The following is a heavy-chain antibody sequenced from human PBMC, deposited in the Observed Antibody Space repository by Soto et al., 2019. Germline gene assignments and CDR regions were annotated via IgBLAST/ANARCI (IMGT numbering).Heavy chain of an antibody. CDR3: ARRHIQLWLFDY. J-gene: IGHJ4*02. D-gene: IGHD5-18*01. CDR2: TDYSGNT. Sequence: PSETLSLTCTVSSDSISSYYWIWIRQSPGKGLEWIGYTDYSGNTNYNPSLKSRVTISVDTSKNQFSLKLSSVTAADTAVYYCARRHIQLWLFDYWGQGTLVTVSS. V-gene: IGHV4-59*08. CDR1: SDSISSYY.